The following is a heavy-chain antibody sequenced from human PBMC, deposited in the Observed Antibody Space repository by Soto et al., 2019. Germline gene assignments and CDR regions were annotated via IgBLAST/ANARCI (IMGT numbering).Heavy chain of an antibody. J-gene: IGHJ6*02. D-gene: IGHD2-15*01. V-gene: IGHV3-30-3*01. CDR2: ISYDGSNK. Sequence: QVQLVESGGGVVQPGRSLRLSCAASGFTFSSYAMHWVRQAPGKGLEWVAVISYDGSNKYYADSVKGRFTISRDNSKNTLYLQMNSLSAEDTAVYYCARDSGYGSGGSCYGRDYYYYGMDVWGQGTTVTVSS. CDR3: ARDSGYGSGGSCYGRDYYYYGMDV. CDR1: GFTFSSYA.